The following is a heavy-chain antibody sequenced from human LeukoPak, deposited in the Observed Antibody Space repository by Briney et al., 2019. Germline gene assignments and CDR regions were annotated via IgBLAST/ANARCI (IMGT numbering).Heavy chain of an antibody. J-gene: IGHJ4*02. CDR3: AKDLWDYYDSSGWSHNFDY. CDR1: GFTFSSYW. CDR2: ISGSGGST. V-gene: IGHV3-23*01. D-gene: IGHD3-22*01. Sequence: PGGSLRLSCAASGFTFSSYWMSWVRQAPGKGLEWVSAISGSGGSTYYADSVKGRFTISRDNSKNTLYLQMNSLRAEDTAVYYCAKDLWDYYDSSGWSHNFDYWGQGTLVTVSS.